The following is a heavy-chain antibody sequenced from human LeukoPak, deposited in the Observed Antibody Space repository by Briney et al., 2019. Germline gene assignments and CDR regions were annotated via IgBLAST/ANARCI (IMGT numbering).Heavy chain of an antibody. CDR2: INHSGST. V-gene: IGHV4-34*01. Sequence: AGGSLRLSCAASGFTFSDYYMSWIRQPPGKGLEWIGEINHSGSTNYNPSLKSRVTISVDTSKNQSSLKLSSVTAADTAVYYCARGAMIVVVTRNQRTKTFDYWGQGTLVTVSS. D-gene: IGHD3-22*01. CDR3: ARGAMIVVVTRNQRTKTFDY. J-gene: IGHJ4*02. CDR1: GFTFSDYY.